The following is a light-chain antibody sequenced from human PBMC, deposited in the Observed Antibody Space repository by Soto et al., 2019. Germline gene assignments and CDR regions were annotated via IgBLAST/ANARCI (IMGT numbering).Light chain of an antibody. V-gene: IGKV1-5*03. CDR3: QQYNSYSRT. J-gene: IGKJ1*01. Sequence: DIQMTQSPSTLSASVVDRVTITCLASQSISSWLAWYQQKPGKAPKLLIYKASSLESVFPSRFSGSGSGTEFTLTISSLEPDDFATYYCQQYNSYSRTFGQGTKVDI. CDR1: QSISSW. CDR2: KAS.